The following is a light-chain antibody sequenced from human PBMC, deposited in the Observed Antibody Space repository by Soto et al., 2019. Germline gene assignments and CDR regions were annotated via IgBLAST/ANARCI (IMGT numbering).Light chain of an antibody. CDR1: QSLLHSNGYNY. V-gene: IGKV2-28*01. Sequence: DIVMTQSPLSLPVTSGEPASISCRSSQSLLHSNGYNYLDWYLQKPGQSPHLLIYLGSNRASGVPDRFSGSGSGTDFTLKISRVEAEDVGVYYCMQVLQTPPTFGGGTKVEIK. CDR3: MQVLQTPPT. CDR2: LGS. J-gene: IGKJ4*01.